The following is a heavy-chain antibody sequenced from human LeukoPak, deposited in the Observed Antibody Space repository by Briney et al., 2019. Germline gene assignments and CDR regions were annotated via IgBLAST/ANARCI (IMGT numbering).Heavy chain of an antibody. J-gene: IGHJ4*02. Sequence: GESLKISCKASGYSFSKYWIGWVRQMPGKGLEWMGIIYPGGSDTRYSPSSEDQVTISVDKSNSVAYLQWSSLKASDTAMYYCARLFRNWSDGGVDQWGLGTRVTVSS. D-gene: IGHD1-1*01. CDR3: ARLFRNWSDGGVDQ. CDR1: GYSFSKYW. V-gene: IGHV5-51*01. CDR2: IYPGGSDT.